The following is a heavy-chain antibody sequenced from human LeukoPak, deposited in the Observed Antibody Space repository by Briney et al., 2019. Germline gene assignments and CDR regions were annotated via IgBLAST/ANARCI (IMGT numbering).Heavy chain of an antibody. V-gene: IGHV1-46*01. D-gene: IGHD3-10*01. J-gene: IGHJ4*02. Sequence: ASVKVSCKASGYTFTSYYMHWVRQAPGQGLAWMGITNPSGGSTTYAQKFQGRVTMIRDTSTSTVYTELSSLRSEDTAVYYCARDPSPVGRGVRNYFDYWGQGTLVTVSS. CDR2: TNPSGGST. CDR1: GYTFTSYY. CDR3: ARDPSPVGRGVRNYFDY.